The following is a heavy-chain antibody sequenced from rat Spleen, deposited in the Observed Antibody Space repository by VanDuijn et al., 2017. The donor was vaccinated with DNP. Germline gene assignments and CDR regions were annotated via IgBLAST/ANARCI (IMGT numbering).Heavy chain of an antibody. Sequence: EVQLVESGGGLVQPGRSLKLSCAASGFTFSDYYMAWVRQAPTKGLEWVAYISYDGGSTYYGDSVKGRFTISRDNAKSSLFLQMDSLRSEDTATYYCTTLITFMSGWSQGTSVTVSS. CDR1: GFTFSDYY. V-gene: IGHV5-20*01. J-gene: IGHJ4*01. CDR3: TTLITFMSG. CDR2: ISYDGGST. D-gene: IGHD1-1*01.